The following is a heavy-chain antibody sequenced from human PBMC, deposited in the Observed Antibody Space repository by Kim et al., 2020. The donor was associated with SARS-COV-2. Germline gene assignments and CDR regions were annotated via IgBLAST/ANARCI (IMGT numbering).Heavy chain of an antibody. CDR2: INSDGSST. Sequence: GGSLRLSCASSGFTFSSYWMHWVRQAPGKGLVWVSRINSDGSSTSYADSVKGRVTISRDNAKNTLYLQMNSLRAEDTAVYYCARDYDYVWGSKNWFDPWGQGTLVTVSS. D-gene: IGHD3-16*01. V-gene: IGHV3-74*01. CDR1: GFTFSSYW. CDR3: ARDYDYVWGSKNWFDP. J-gene: IGHJ5*02.